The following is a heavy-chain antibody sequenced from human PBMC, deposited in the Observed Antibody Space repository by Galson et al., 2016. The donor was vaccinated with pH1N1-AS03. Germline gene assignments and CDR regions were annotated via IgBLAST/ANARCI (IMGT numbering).Heavy chain of an antibody. CDR1: GYRFTNYW. CDR3: ARSDSMTRVTTIYSI. J-gene: IGHJ4*02. D-gene: IGHD4-17*01. Sequence: SGAEVQKPGESLKISCQGSGYRFTNYWIGWVRQMPGKGLEWMGIIYLDDSDTRYSPSFQGQVTISADKSISTAYLQWSSLKASDTAMYYCARSDSMTRVTTIYSIWGQGVQVTVSS. V-gene: IGHV5-51*01. CDR2: IYLDDSDT.